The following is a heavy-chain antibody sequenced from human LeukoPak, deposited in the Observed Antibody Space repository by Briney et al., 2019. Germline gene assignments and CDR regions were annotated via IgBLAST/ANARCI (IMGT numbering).Heavy chain of an antibody. D-gene: IGHD6-19*01. Sequence: PGGSLRLSCAASGSTFGNYYMSWVRQAPGKGLEWVANIKHDGNWKFYADSVKGRFTISRDNSKNTLYLQMNSLRAEDTAVYYCAKVRIAVPVLDYWGQGTLVTVSS. CDR2: IKHDGNWK. CDR3: AKVRIAVPVLDY. CDR1: GSTFGNYY. V-gene: IGHV3-7*03. J-gene: IGHJ4*02.